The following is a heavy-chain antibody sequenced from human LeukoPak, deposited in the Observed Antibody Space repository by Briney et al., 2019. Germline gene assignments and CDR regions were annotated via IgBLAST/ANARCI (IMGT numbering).Heavy chain of an antibody. V-gene: IGHV1-8*03. Sequence: ASVKVSCKASGHTFTSYDINWVRQATGQGLEWMGWMNPNSGNTGYAQKFQGRVTITRSTSISTAYMELSSLRSEDTAVYYCARRRRAARPASFDYWGQGTLVTVSS. D-gene: IGHD6-6*01. CDR3: ARRRRAARPASFDY. CDR2: MNPNSGNT. CDR1: GHTFTSYD. J-gene: IGHJ4*02.